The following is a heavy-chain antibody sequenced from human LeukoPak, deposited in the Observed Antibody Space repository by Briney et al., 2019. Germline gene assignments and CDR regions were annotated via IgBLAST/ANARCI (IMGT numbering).Heavy chain of an antibody. CDR2: ISAYNGNT. CDR1: GYTFTSYG. V-gene: IGHV1-18*01. J-gene: IGHJ5*02. D-gene: IGHD1-26*01. Sequence: ASVKVSCKASGYTFTSYGISWVRQAPGQGLEWMGWISAYNGNTNYAQKLQGRVTMTTDTSTSTAYMELRSLRSDDTALYYCARDPEGATISWFDPWGQGTLVTVSS. CDR3: ARDPEGATISWFDP.